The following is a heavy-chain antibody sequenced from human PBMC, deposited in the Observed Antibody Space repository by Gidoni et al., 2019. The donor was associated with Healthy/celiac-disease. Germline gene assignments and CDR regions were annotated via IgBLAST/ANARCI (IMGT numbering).Heavy chain of an antibody. V-gene: IGHV4-34*01. CDR1: GGSFSGYY. Sequence: HVQLQQWGAGLLKPSETLSLTCSFYGGSFSGYYWSWIRQPPGKGLEWIGEINHSGSTNYNPSLKSRVTISVDTSKNQFSLKLSSVTAADTAVYYCARGGYSPFDPWGQGTLVTVSS. J-gene: IGHJ5*02. D-gene: IGHD6-13*01. CDR3: ARGGYSPFDP. CDR2: INHSGST.